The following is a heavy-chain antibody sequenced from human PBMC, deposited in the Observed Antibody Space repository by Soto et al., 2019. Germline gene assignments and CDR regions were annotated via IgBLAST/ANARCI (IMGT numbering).Heavy chain of an antibody. CDR1: GYTFTSYA. Sequence: GASVKVSCKASGYTFTSYAMHWVRQAPGQRLEWMGWTNAGNGNTKYSQKFQGRVTITRDTSASTAYMELSSLRSEDTAVYYCATLWDIVVVPAANSLDIWGQGTMVTVSS. CDR3: ATLWDIVVVPAANSLDI. J-gene: IGHJ3*02. CDR2: TNAGNGNT. V-gene: IGHV1-3*01. D-gene: IGHD2-2*01.